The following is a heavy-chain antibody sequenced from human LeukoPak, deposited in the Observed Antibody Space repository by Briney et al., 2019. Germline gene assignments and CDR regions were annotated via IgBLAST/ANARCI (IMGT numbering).Heavy chain of an antibody. Sequence: ATPKPSPKPSGYTPTSDATSSGPDTPQQRHERRGGITAYNGNTNYAQKLQGRVTMTTDTSTSTAYMELRSLRSDDTAVYYCAREVVVAASYGGRDAFDIWGQGTMVTVSS. CDR2: ITAYNGNT. CDR1: GYTPTSDA. J-gene: IGHJ3*02. CDR3: AREVVVAASYGGRDAFDI. V-gene: IGHV1-18*01. D-gene: IGHD2-15*01.